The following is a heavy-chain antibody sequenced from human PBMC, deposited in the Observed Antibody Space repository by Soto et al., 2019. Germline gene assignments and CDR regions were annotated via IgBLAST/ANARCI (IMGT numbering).Heavy chain of an antibody. J-gene: IGHJ5*02. CDR1: GFTFSNYG. CDR3: ARDAYDILTGNLPRTDNWFDA. Sequence: QVQLVESGGGVVQPGRSLRLSCEASGFTFSNYGLHWARQAPGKGLEWVALIWYDGSNKYYADSVKGRFTISRDNSKNMLYLQMNSLRAEDTAVYHCARDAYDILTGNLPRTDNWFDAWGQGTLVTVSS. D-gene: IGHD3-9*01. V-gene: IGHV3-33*01. CDR2: IWYDGSNK.